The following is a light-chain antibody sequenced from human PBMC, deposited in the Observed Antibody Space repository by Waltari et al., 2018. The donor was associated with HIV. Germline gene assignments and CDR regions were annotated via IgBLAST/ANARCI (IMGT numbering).Light chain of an antibody. CDR1: SSDVGGYNF. Sequence: QSALTQPASLSGSPGQSITISCTGTSSDVGGYNFVSWYQQHPGKAPKLIIYEVSNRPSGFSDRFSGSKSGNTASLIISGLQAEDEGDYYCSSYTSSTILGVFGGGTKVTVL. CDR3: SSYTSSTILGV. V-gene: IGLV2-14*01. J-gene: IGLJ3*02. CDR2: EVS.